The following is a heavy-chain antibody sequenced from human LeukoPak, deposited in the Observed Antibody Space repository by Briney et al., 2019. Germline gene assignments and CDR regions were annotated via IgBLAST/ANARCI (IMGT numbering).Heavy chain of an antibody. V-gene: IGHV3-30*18. CDR1: GFTFSSYG. CDR3: AKEHRGDYFDY. D-gene: IGHD3-10*01. J-gene: IGHJ4*02. CDR2: ISYDGGNK. Sequence: GGSLRLSCAASGFTFSSYGMHWVRQAPGKGLEWVAVISYDGGNKYYADSVKGRFTISRDNSKNTLYLQMNSLRAEDTAVYYCAKEHRGDYFDYWGQGTLVTVSS.